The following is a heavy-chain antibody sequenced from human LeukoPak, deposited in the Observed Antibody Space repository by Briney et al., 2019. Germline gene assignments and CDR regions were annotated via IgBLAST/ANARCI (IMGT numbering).Heavy chain of an antibody. Sequence: SETLSLTCAVSGGSISSYEWWSWVRQPPGKGLEWIGEIRRSGITNYNPSLKSRVTISVDTSKNQFSLKLSSVTAADTAVYYCARDRPGRGELLDAFDIWGQGTMVTVSS. D-gene: IGHD1-26*01. CDR3: ARDRPGRGELLDAFDI. CDR2: IRRSGIT. V-gene: IGHV4-4*02. J-gene: IGHJ3*02. CDR1: GGSISSYEW.